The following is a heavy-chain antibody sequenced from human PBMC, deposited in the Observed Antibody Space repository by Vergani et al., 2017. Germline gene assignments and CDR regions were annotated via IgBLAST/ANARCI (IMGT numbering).Heavy chain of an antibody. J-gene: IGHJ1*01. V-gene: IGHV4-39*01. CDR1: GVSIGSNSYY. Sequence: QVQLQESGPGLVKPSETLSLTCTVSGVSIGSNSYYWGWIRQPPGKGLEWTGTIYYTGTTYYNEAHKSRLTISVDTSKNQFSLNLTSVTAADTAVYYCTRHGRSGWAGYFQHWGQGTLVTASS. CDR3: TRHGRSGWAGYFQH. D-gene: IGHD6-19*01. CDR2: IYYTGTT.